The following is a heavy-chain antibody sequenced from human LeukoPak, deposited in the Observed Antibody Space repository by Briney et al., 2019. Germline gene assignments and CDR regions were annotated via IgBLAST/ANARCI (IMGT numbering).Heavy chain of an antibody. J-gene: IGHJ4*02. V-gene: IGHV4-30-4*08. CDR3: ARERAETTVVTPTLDY. CDR2: IYYSGST. Sequence: ASETLSLTCTVSGGSISSGDYYWSWIRQPPGKGLEWIGYIYYSGSTYYNPSLKSRVTISVDTSKNQFSLKLSSVTAADTAVYYCARERAETTVVTPTLDYWGQGTLVTVSS. CDR1: GGSISSGDYY. D-gene: IGHD4-23*01.